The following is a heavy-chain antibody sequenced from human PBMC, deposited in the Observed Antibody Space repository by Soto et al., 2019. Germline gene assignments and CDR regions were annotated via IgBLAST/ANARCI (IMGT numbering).Heavy chain of an antibody. CDR1: GGSISCGDYY. D-gene: IGHD3-22*01. CDR3: ARGLGSYYDSMSGNWFDP. Sequence: QVQLQESGPGLVKPSQTLSLTCTVSGGSISCGDYYWSWIRQHPGKGLEWVAYIYYSGSTYYNPSLKSRLTISVDTSKNQFSLQLSSVTAADTAVYYCARGLGSYYDSMSGNWFDPWGQGTLVTVSS. V-gene: IGHV4-31*03. J-gene: IGHJ5*02. CDR2: IYYSGST.